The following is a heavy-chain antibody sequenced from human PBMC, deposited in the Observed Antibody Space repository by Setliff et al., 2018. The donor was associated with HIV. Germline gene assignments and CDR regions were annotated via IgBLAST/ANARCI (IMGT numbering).Heavy chain of an antibody. J-gene: IGHJ4*02. V-gene: IGHV4-34*01. D-gene: IGHD6-19*01. Sequence: SETLSLTCAVYGGSFSGYYWSWIRQPPGKGLEWIGEINHSGSTNYNPSLKSRVTISIDTSKNQFSLKLTSVTAADMGAYYCARGRKKTLAVSGTRYFDFWGQGTLVTVSS. CDR3: ARGRKKTLAVSGTRYFDF. CDR2: INHSGST. CDR1: GGSFSGYY.